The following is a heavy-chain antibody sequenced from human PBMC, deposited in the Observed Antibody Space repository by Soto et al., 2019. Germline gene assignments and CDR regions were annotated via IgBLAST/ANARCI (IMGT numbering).Heavy chain of an antibody. Sequence: QVQLQQWGAGLLKPSETLSLTCAVYGGSFSGYYWSWIRQPPGKGLEWIGEINHSGSTNYNPSLKSRVTISVDTSKTQFSLKLSSVSAADTAVYYCARGRSYSSSSTYYYGMDVWGQGTTVTVSS. J-gene: IGHJ6*02. CDR3: ARGRSYSSSSTYYYGMDV. D-gene: IGHD6-6*01. CDR1: GGSFSGYY. CDR2: INHSGST. V-gene: IGHV4-34*01.